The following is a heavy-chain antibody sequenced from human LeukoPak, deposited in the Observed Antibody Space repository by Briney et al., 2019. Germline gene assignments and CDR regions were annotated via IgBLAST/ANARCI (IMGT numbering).Heavy chain of an antibody. V-gene: IGHV3-30*02. Sequence: GGSLRLSCAASGFTFSSYGMHWVRQAPGKGLEGVAFIRYDGSNKYYAHSVNGQFTSSKNNAKNSLYLQMNSMRADETAVYYWARARVEWEPIGPFAYWGQGTLVTVS. CDR2: IRYDGSNK. D-gene: IGHD1-26*01. J-gene: IGHJ4*02. CDR1: GFTFSSYG. CDR3: ARARVEWEPIGPFAY.